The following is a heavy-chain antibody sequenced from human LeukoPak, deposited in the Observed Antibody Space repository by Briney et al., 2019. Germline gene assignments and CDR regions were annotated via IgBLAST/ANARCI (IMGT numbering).Heavy chain of an antibody. V-gene: IGHV3-13*04. D-gene: IGHD3-10*01. Sequence: PGGSLRLSCAASGFTFSSYDMHWVRQGTRKGLEWVSAIGTAGDTYYPGSVKGRFTTSRENAKNSLYLQMNSLRVGDTAVYYCARGRGWGTFDIWGQGTMVTVSS. J-gene: IGHJ3*02. CDR3: ARGRGWGTFDI. CDR1: GFTFSSYD. CDR2: IGTAGDT.